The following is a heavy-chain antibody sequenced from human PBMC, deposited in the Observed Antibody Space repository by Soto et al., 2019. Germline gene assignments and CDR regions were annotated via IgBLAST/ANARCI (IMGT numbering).Heavy chain of an antibody. CDR1: GFTFSSYS. J-gene: IGHJ4*02. Sequence: EVQLVESGGGLVKPGGSLRLSCAASGFTFSSYSMNWVRQAPGKGLEWVSSISSSSSYIYYADSVKGRFTISRDNAKNSLYLQMNSLRAEDTAVYYCARDPCSSTSCFYSDYWGQVTLVTVSS. V-gene: IGHV3-21*01. CDR3: ARDPCSSTSCFYSDY. D-gene: IGHD2-2*01. CDR2: ISSSSSYI.